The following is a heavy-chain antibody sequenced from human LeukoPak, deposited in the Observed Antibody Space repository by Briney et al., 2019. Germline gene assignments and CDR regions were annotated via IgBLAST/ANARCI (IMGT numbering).Heavy chain of an antibody. Sequence: GGSLRLSCAASGFSVGTNYMSWVRQAPGKGLEWVSVIYSGGSTYYADSVKGRFTISRDNSKNTLYLLMNSVRAEDTAVYYCAKGPQHSTYWYRFDSWGQGTLVTVSS. CDR1: GFSVGTNY. D-gene: IGHD6-13*01. CDR2: IYSGGST. J-gene: IGHJ4*02. V-gene: IGHV3-53*01. CDR3: AKGPQHSTYWYRFDS.